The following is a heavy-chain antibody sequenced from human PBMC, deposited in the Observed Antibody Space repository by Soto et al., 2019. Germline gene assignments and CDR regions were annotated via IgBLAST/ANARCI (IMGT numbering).Heavy chain of an antibody. CDR1: GFTFSSYA. Sequence: PGESLKISCAASGFTFSSYAMHWVRQAPGKGLEWVAVISYDGSNKYYADSVKGRFTISRDNSKNTLYLQMNSLRAEDTAVYYCASEYCSGGSCYKNWFDPWGQGTLVTVSS. CDR3: ASEYCSGGSCYKNWFDP. D-gene: IGHD2-15*01. CDR2: ISYDGSNK. J-gene: IGHJ5*02. V-gene: IGHV3-30-3*01.